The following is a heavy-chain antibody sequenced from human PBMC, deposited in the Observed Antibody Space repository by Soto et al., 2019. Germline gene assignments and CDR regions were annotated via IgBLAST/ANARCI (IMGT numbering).Heavy chain of an antibody. D-gene: IGHD3-10*01. Sequence: QLQLQESGSGLVKPSQTLSLTCAVSGGSISSGGYSWSWIRQPPGKGLEWIGSIYHSGSTYYNPPIKRRVTISVDRSKNQFSLKLSSVTAADTAVYYCALSLITMVRGVSDAFDIWGQGTMVTVSS. V-gene: IGHV4-30-2*01. CDR2: IYHSGST. J-gene: IGHJ3*02. CDR1: GGSISSGGYS. CDR3: ALSLITMVRGVSDAFDI.